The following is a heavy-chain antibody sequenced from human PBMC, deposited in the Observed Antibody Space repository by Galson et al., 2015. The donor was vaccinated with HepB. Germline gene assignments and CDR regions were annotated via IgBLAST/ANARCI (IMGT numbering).Heavy chain of an antibody. J-gene: IGHJ4*02. CDR3: ARRRD. CDR2: ISSSGTTI. Sequence: SLRLSCAASGFAFSSYEMNWVRQAPGKGLEWVSYISSSGTTIHYADSVKGRFTIARDNAKNSLYLQMNSLRAEDTAVCFCARRRDWGPGTLVTVSS. CDR1: GFAFSSYE. V-gene: IGHV3-48*03.